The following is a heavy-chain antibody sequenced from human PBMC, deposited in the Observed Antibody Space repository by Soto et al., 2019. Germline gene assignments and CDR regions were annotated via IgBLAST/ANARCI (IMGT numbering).Heavy chain of an antibody. CDR1: GYTFTSYY. J-gene: IGHJ6*02. D-gene: IGHD3-10*01. Sequence: ASVKVSCKASGYTFTSYYMHWVRQAPGKGLEWMGIINPSGGSTSYAKKFQGRVTMTRDTSTSTVYMELSSLRSEDTAVYYCAREVTMVRGVTRFLYYYGMDVWGQGTTVTVSS. CDR2: INPSGGST. CDR3: AREVTMVRGVTRFLYYYGMDV. V-gene: IGHV1-46*01.